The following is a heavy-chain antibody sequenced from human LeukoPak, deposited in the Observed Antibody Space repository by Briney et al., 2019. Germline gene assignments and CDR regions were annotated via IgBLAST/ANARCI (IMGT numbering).Heavy chain of an antibody. D-gene: IGHD3-22*01. CDR3: AREILYDSSGYYQDY. CDR2: INWNGVST. J-gene: IGHJ4*02. CDR1: GFTFDDYA. V-gene: IGHV3-20*04. Sequence: GGSLRLSCAASGFTFDDYAMHWVRQAPGKGLEWVSGINWNGVSTGYVDSVKGRFTISRDNAKNSLYLQMNSLRAEDTALYYCAREILYDSSGYYQDYWGQGTLVTVSS.